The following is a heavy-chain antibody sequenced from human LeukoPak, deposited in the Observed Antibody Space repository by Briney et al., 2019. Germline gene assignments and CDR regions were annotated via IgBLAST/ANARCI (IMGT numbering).Heavy chain of an antibody. J-gene: IGHJ6*02. V-gene: IGHV3-23*01. CDR1: GFTFSSYA. Sequence: PGGSLRLSCAASGFTFSSYAMTWVRQAPGKGLEWVSSVGSDNKPHYSESVKGRFAISRDNSKSMLFLQLNSLRAEDTALYYCARDLHSYVAMDVWGQGTTVTVSS. D-gene: IGHD3-10*02. CDR3: ARDLHSYVAMDV. CDR2: VGSDNKP.